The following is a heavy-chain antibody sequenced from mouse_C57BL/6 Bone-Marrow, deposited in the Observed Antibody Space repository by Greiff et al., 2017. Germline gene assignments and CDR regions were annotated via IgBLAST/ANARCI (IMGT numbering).Heavy chain of an antibody. CDR3: ARGGFAY. J-gene: IGHJ3*01. V-gene: IGHV1-52*01. Sequence: VQLQQPGAELVRPGSSVKLSCKASGYTFTSYWMHWVKQRPIQGLEWIGNIDPSDSETHYNQKFKDKATLAVDKSSSTAYMQLSILTSEDSAVYFCARGGFAYWGQGTLGTVSA. CDR1: GYTFTSYW. CDR2: IDPSDSET.